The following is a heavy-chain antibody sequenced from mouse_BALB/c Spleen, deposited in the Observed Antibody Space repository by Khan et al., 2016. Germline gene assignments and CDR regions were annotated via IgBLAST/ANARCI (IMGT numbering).Heavy chain of an antibody. Sequence: QVQLQQSGPEPVKPGASVKMSCKASGCTFTDNAMSWVRQSSGQGHERIGEIYPGRGNVYYSDNCKDKASLTVDKSSNTAYMALRSLSAEDSAVYFCASSYGSFGYWCRAATLTVSS. V-gene: IGHV1-81*01. CDR2: IYPGRGNV. J-gene: IGHJ2*01. D-gene: IGHD2-1*01. CDR1: GCTFTDNA. CDR3: ASSYGSFGY.